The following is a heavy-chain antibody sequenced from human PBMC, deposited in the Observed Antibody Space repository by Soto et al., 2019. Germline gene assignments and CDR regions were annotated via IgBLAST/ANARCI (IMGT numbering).Heavy chain of an antibody. CDR3: AREYTAWHRAHGLDV. CDR2: IGSRTDI. V-gene: IGHV3-21*01. Sequence: GVSLILSCVGSGFTFSTYSINWVRQAPGKGLEWVSSIGSRTDIYYADSVKGRFTISRDNAKNSVSLQMNSLRAEDTAVYYCAREYTAWHRAHGLDVWGQGPTVSVFS. J-gene: IGHJ6*02. D-gene: IGHD2-2*02. CDR1: GFTFSTYS.